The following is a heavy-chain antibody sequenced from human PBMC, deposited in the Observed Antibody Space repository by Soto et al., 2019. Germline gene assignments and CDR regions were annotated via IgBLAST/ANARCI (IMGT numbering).Heavy chain of an antibody. CDR3: AGQSGSAPPSPKPQRDY. Sequence: SETLSLTCTVSGGSISSYYWSWIRQPPGKGLEWIGYIYYSGSTNYNPSLKSRVTISVDTSKNQFSLKLSSVTAADTAVYYCAGQSGSAPPSPKPQRDYGGQGPLVTAPS. CDR2: IYYSGST. CDR1: GGSISSYY. V-gene: IGHV4-59*08. D-gene: IGHD3-3*01. J-gene: IGHJ4*02.